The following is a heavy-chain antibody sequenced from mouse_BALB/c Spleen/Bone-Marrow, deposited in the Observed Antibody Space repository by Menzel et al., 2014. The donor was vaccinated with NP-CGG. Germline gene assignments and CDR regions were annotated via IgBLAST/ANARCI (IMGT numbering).Heavy chain of an antibody. CDR3: ARGRYYYGAMDY. V-gene: IGHV3-2*02. Sequence: VQLQQSGPGLVKPSQSLSLTCTVTGYSITSDYAWNWIRQFPGNKLEWIGYISYSGSTSYNPSLKSRISITRDTSKNQFFLQLNSVTTEDTATYYCARGRYYYGAMDYWGQGTSVTVSS. J-gene: IGHJ4*01. CDR1: GYSITSDYA. D-gene: IGHD1-1*01. CDR2: ISYSGST.